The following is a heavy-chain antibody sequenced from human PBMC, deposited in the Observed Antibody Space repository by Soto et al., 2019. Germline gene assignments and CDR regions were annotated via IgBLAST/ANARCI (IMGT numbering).Heavy chain of an antibody. CDR1: GFSLATKGVG. V-gene: IGHV2-5*02. CDR3: AHLTITYGGIVGDESFDV. Sequence: QITLKESGPTEVSPTATLALTGTCSGFSLATKGVGVDWVRQPPGGALEWIAVIYWDDDRRYNPSLEARLRITKDTSNNQVVLTMTDMDFVDTATFYCAHLTITYGGIVGDESFDVWGQGAVVTVSS. CDR2: IYWDDDR. D-gene: IGHD3-16*02. J-gene: IGHJ3*01.